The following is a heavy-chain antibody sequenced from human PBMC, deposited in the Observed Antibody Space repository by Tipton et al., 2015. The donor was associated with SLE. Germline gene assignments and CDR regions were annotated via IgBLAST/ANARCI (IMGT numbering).Heavy chain of an antibody. CDR2: IYYSGRT. V-gene: IGHV4-31*11. CDR1: GGSISSGGYY. Sequence: TLSLTCAVSGGSISSGGYYWSWIRQHPGKGLEWIGYIYYSGRTYYNPSLKRRVTIPVDTSKNQFSLKLSSVTAADTAGYYCARDCSTTGCDFRYGSGPDAFDIWGQGTMVTVSS. J-gene: IGHJ3*02. D-gene: IGHD2-2*01. CDR3: ARDCSTTGCDFRYGSGPDAFDI.